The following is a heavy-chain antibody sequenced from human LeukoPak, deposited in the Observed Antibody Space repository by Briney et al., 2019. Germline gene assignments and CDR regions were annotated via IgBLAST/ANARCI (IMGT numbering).Heavy chain of an antibody. V-gene: IGHV3-30*04. J-gene: IGHJ4*02. D-gene: IGHD2-15*01. CDR2: ISYDGSNK. Sequence: GGSLRLSCAASGFTFSSYAMHWVRQAPGKGLEWVAVISYDGSNKYYADSVKGRFTISRDNSKNTLYLQMNSLRAEDTAVYYCANPDIVVVVAATGGSANWGQGTLVTVSS. CDR3: ANPDIVVVVAATGGSAN. CDR1: GFTFSSYA.